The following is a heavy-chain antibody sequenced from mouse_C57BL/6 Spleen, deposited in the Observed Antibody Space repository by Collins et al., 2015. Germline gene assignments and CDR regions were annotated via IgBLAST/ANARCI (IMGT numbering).Heavy chain of an antibody. D-gene: IGHD4-1*01. V-gene: IGHV1-55*01. Sequence: QVQLQQPGAELVKPGASVKMSCKASGYTFTSYWITWVKQRPGQGLEWIGDIYPGSGSTNYNEKFKSKATLTVDTSSSAAYMQLSSLTSEDSAVYYCARSGDWDPYYFDYWGQGTTLTVSS. J-gene: IGHJ2*01. CDR1: GYTFTSYW. CDR3: ARSGDWDPYYFDY. CDR2: IYPGSGST.